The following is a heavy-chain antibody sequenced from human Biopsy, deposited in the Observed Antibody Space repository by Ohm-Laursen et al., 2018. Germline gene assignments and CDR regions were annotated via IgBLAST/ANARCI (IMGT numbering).Heavy chain of an antibody. CDR2: IKTDGSVI. J-gene: IGHJ4*02. D-gene: IGHD1-20*01. V-gene: IGHV3-74*01. CDR1: GISFSRSA. CDR3: ARDLSGKDDY. Sequence: SLRLSCAASGISFSRSAMNWVRQAPGKGLVWVSRIKTDGSVITYADSVKGRFTISRDNAKNRLYLQMNSLRAEDSALYYCARDLSGKDDYWGQGTLVTVSS.